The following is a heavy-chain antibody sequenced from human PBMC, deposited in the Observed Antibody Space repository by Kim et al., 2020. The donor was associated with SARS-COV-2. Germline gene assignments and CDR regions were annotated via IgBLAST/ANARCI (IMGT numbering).Heavy chain of an antibody. J-gene: IGHJ4*02. D-gene: IGHD6-19*01. V-gene: IGHV5-51*01. CDR3: ARQGIAVAGTFDY. Sequence: GESLKISCKGSGYSFTSYWIGWVRQMPGKGLEWMRIIYPGDSDTRYSPSFQRQVTISADKSISTAYLQWSSLKASDTAMYYCARQGIAVAGTFDYWGQGTLVTVSS. CDR2: IYPGDSDT. CDR1: GYSFTSYW.